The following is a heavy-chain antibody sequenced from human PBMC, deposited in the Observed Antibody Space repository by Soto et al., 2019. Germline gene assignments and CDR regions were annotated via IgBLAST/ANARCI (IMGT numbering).Heavy chain of an antibody. Sequence: GASVKVSCKASGGTFSSYAISWVRQAPGQGLEWMGGIIPIFGTANYAQKFQGRVTITADKSTSTAYMELSSLRSEDTAVYYCARAAGYCSSTSCPITSYYYYGMDVWGQGTTVTVSS. V-gene: IGHV1-69*06. CDR3: ARAAGYCSSTSCPITSYYYYGMDV. D-gene: IGHD2-2*03. J-gene: IGHJ6*02. CDR2: IIPIFGTA. CDR1: GGTFSSYA.